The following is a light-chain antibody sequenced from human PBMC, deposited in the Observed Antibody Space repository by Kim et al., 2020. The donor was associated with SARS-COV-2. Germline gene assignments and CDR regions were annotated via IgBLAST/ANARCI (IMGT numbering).Light chain of an antibody. CDR1: RSDVGGYNY. Sequence: GQSVTISCTGTRSDVGGYNYVSWYQLRPDKAPKLMIYAVAERPSGVPDRFSGSKSGNTAFLTISGLQAEDEGDYYCSSYAGSSSLLFGGGTQLTVL. CDR2: AVA. J-gene: IGLJ3*02. CDR3: SSYAGSSSLL. V-gene: IGLV2-11*01.